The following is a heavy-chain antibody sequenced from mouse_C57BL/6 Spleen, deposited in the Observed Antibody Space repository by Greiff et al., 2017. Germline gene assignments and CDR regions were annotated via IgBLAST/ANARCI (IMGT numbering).Heavy chain of an antibody. D-gene: IGHD2-3*01. CDR3: ARRGWLSSDY. CDR2: INPNNGGT. CDR1: GYTFTDYY. Sequence: VQLQQSGPELVKPGASVKISCKASGYTFTDYYMNWVKQSHGKSLEWIGDINPNNGGTSYNQKFKGKATLTVDKSSSTAYMELRSLTSEDSAVYYCARRGWLSSDYWGQGTTLTVSS. J-gene: IGHJ2*01. V-gene: IGHV1-26*01.